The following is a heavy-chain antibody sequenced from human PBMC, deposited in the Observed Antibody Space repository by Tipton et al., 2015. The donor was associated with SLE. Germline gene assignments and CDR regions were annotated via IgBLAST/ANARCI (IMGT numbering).Heavy chain of an antibody. J-gene: IGHJ6*03. CDR2: IFTSGNT. CDR3: ARDFRAVAGRFFYYYMDV. Sequence: TLSLTCTVSGGSLSGDTYYWSWIRQPAGEGLEWIGRIFTSGNTNYNPSLESRVTISVDTSKNQFSLELSSVTAADTAVYYCARDFRAVAGRFFYYYMDVWGKGTTVTV. CDR1: GGSLSGDTYY. D-gene: IGHD6-13*01. V-gene: IGHV4-61*02.